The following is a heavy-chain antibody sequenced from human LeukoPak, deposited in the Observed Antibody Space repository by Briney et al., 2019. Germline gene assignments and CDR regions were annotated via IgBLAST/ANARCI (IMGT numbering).Heavy chain of an antibody. V-gene: IGHV1-2*02. CDR1: GGTSSSYA. J-gene: IGHJ4*02. CDR3: ARDSRRIVVVPAAIPY. CDR2: INPNSGGT. D-gene: IGHD2-2*02. Sequence: ASVKVSCKASGGTSSSYAISWVRQAPGQGLEWMGWINPNSGGTNYAQKFQGRVTMTRDTSISTAYMELSRLRSDDTAVYYCARDSRRIVVVPAAIPYWGQGTLVTVSS.